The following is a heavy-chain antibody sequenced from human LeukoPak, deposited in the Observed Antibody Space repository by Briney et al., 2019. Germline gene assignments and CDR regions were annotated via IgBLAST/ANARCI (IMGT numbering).Heavy chain of an antibody. D-gene: IGHD3-22*01. J-gene: IGHJ4*02. CDR1: GYNFDTSW. V-gene: IGHV5-51*01. Sequence: GESLKISCKGSGYNFDTSWIAWVRQVPGKGLEWMGVIYLGDSDTTYSPSFQGQVTISADKSISTAYLQWTTLRASDTAMYYCAASLQVSGSLRHFDYWGQGTLVTVSS. CDR3: AASLQVSGSLRHFDY. CDR2: IYLGDSDT.